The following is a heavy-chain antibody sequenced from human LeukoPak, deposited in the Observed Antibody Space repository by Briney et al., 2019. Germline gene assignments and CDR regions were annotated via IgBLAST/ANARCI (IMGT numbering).Heavy chain of an antibody. CDR2: IIPILGIA. Sequence: SVKVSCKASGGTFSSYAISWVRQAPGQGLEWMGRIIPILGIANYAQKFQGRVTITADKSTSTAYMELSSLRSEDTAVYYCAREATTMIVVVITGGFFDCWGQGTLVTVSS. J-gene: IGHJ4*02. CDR3: AREATTMIVVVITGGFFDC. D-gene: IGHD3-22*01. CDR1: GGTFSSYA. V-gene: IGHV1-69*04.